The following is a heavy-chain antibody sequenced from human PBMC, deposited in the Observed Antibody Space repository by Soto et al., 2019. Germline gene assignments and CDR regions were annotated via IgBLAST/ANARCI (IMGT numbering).Heavy chain of an antibody. J-gene: IGHJ6*02. CDR1: GYTFTGYY. D-gene: IGHD6-13*01. V-gene: IGHV1-2*04. Sequence: GASVKVSCKASGYTFTGYYMHWVRQAPGQGLEWMGWINPNSGGTNYAQKFQGWVTMTRDTSISTAYMELSRLRSDDTAVYYCARESIAATPYSGMDVWGQGTTVTVSS. CDR3: ARESIAATPYSGMDV. CDR2: INPNSGGT.